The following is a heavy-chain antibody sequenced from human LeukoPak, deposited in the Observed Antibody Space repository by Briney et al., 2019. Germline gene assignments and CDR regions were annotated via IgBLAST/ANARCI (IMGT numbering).Heavy chain of an antibody. CDR3: ARHGGDYGGDSGTYYFDF. J-gene: IGHJ4*02. CDR2: IYYSGST. V-gene: IGHV4-30-4*01. Sequence: PSQTLSLTCSVSGGSINSDDYYWNWIRQPPGKGLEWIGYIYYSGSTYYNPSLKSRVTISVDTSKNQFSLKLCSVTAADTAVYYCARHGGDYGGDSGTYYFDFWGQGTLVTVSS. D-gene: IGHD4-23*01. CDR1: GGSINSDDYY.